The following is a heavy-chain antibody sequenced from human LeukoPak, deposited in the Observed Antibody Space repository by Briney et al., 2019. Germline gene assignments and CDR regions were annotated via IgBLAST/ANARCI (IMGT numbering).Heavy chain of an antibody. CDR3: ARGGVIVFDY. V-gene: IGHV3-21*01. CDR1: GFTFSSYS. Sequence: GGTLRLSCAASGFTFSSYSMNWVRQAPGKGLEWVSSISSSSSYIYYADSVKGRFTISRDNAKNSLYLQMNSLRAEDTAVYYCARGGVIVFDYWGQGTLVTVSS. D-gene: IGHD3-16*02. CDR2: ISSSSSYI. J-gene: IGHJ4*02.